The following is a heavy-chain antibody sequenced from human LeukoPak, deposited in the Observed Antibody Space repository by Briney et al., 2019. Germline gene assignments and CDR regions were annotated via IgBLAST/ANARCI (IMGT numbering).Heavy chain of an antibody. V-gene: IGHV5-51*01. Sequence: GESLKFSCKASGYSFTSYWIGWLRQMPGKGLEWFGIILPGDSDTRYSPSFQGQVTISADKSISTAYLQWSSLKASDTAMYYCARRVGGYSGYIRWYFDLWGRGTLVTVSS. CDR1: GYSFTSYW. CDR2: ILPGDSDT. D-gene: IGHD5-12*01. CDR3: ARRVGGYSGYIRWYFDL. J-gene: IGHJ2*01.